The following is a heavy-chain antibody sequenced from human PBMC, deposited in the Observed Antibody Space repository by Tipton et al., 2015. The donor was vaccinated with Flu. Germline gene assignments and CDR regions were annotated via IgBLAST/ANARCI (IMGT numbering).Heavy chain of an antibody. V-gene: IGHV4-31*03. CDR1: GGSISSGGSY. CDR3: ARDRGSSWYGGALDI. J-gene: IGHJ3*02. D-gene: IGHD6-13*01. Sequence: TLSLTCTVSGGSISSGGSYWSWIRQHPGKGLEWIGYMYNSGSTYYNPSLKSRLTISGDTSKNQFSLKLSSVTAADTAVYYCARDRGSSWYGGALDIWDRGTMVTVSS. CDR2: MYNSGST.